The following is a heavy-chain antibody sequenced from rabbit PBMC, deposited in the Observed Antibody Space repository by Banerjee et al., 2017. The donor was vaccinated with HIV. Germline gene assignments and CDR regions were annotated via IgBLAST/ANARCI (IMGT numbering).Heavy chain of an antibody. CDR2: IYAGSGRT. V-gene: IGHV1S45*01. CDR3: ARDCGENYYLDL. CDR1: GFTLSSYW. J-gene: IGHJ6*01. Sequence: EESGGDLVKPEGSLTLTCTASGFTLSSYWICWVRQAPGKGLQWIACIYAGSGRTYYASWAKGRFTISKTSSTTVTLQMTSLTAADTATYFCARDCGENYYLDLWGPGTLVTVS. D-gene: IGHD2-1*01.